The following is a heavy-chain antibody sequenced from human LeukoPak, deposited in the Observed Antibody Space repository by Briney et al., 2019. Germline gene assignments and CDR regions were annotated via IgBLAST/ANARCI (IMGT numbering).Heavy chain of an antibody. D-gene: IGHD3-10*01. CDR3: ARGRVRFGELLTDY. CDR2: ISPNSGGR. Sequence: ASVKASCKASGYTLTGYYMHWVRQAPGQGLEWMGWISPNSGGRNYAQKFQGRVTMTRDTSISTAYMELSRLRSDDTAVYYCARGRVRFGELLTDYWGQGTRVTVSS. V-gene: IGHV1-2*02. J-gene: IGHJ4*02. CDR1: GYTLTGYY.